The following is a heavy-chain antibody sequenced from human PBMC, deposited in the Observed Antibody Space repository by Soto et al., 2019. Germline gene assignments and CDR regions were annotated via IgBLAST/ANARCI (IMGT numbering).Heavy chain of an antibody. CDR1: GFSLSTSGVG. D-gene: IGHD2-15*01. J-gene: IGHJ4*02. CDR2: IYWDDDK. V-gene: IGHV2-5*02. Sequence: QITLKESGPTLVKPTQTLTLTCTFSGFSLSTSGVGVGWIRQPPGKALDWLALIYWDDDKRYSPSLRSRLTITKDTHKNQVVLTMTNMDPVDTATYYCARRREDRGGLGNFAYWGQGTLVTVSS. CDR3: ARRREDRGGLGNFAY.